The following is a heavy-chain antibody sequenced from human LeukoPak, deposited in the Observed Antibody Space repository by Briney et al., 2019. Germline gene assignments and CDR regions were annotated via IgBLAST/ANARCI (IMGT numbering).Heavy chain of an antibody. CDR1: GGTFSSYA. CDR3: ARFSGYYYPIDY. CDR2: IIPIFGTA. V-gene: IGHV1-69*06. D-gene: IGHD3-22*01. Sequence: SVKVSCKASGGTFSSYAISWVRQAPGQGLEWMGGIIPIFGTANYAQKFQGRVTITADKSTSTAYMELSSLRSEDTAVYYCARFSGYYYPIDYWGQGTLATVSS. J-gene: IGHJ4*02.